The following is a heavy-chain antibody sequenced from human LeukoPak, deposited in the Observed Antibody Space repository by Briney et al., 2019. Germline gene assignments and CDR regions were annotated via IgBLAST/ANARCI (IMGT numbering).Heavy chain of an antibody. CDR2: INHSGST. J-gene: IGHJ5*02. D-gene: IGHD3-9*01. CDR1: GGTFSGYY. CDR3: ARDRLRYFDWLLPAKNWFDP. V-gene: IGHV4-34*01. Sequence: PSETLSLTCAAYGGTFSGYYWSWIRQPPGKGLEWIGEINHSGSTNYTPSLKSRVTISVDTSKNQFSLKLSTVTAADTAVYYCARDRLRYFDWLLPAKNWFDPWGQGTLVTVSS.